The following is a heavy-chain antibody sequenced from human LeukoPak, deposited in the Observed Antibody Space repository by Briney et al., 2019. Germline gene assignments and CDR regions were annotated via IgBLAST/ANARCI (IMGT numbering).Heavy chain of an antibody. V-gene: IGHV3-23*01. D-gene: IGHD1-1*01. J-gene: IGHJ5*02. CDR1: GFIISGYA. Sequence: GGSLRLSCAASGFIISGYAMSWVRQAPGRGLEWVSSISYSGDGTKYADSVKGRCTISREDSKNTLYLQMNSLRAEDTAVYYCAKGDTPDNSYNYFAPWGQGTLVTVSS. CDR2: ISYSGDGT. CDR3: AKGDTPDNSYNYFAP.